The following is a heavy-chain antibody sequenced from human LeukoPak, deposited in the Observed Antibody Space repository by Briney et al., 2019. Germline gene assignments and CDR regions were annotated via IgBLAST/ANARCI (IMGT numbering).Heavy chain of an antibody. CDR2: IRSKANSYAT. V-gene: IGHV3-73*01. CDR1: GFTFSGSA. CDR3: TRSDGRFEY. D-gene: IGHD2-15*01. J-gene: IGHJ4*02. Sequence: GSLRLSCAASGFTFSGSAMHWVRQASGKGLEWVGRIRSKANSYATAYAASVKGRFTISRDDSKNTAYLQMNSLKTEDTAVYYCTRSDGRFEYWGQGTLVTASS.